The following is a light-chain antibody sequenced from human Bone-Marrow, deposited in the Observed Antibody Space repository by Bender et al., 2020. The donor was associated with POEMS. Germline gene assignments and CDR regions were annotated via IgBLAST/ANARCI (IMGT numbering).Light chain of an antibody. CDR3: SAWDDSLSGWV. Sequence: QSVVTQPPSLSEAPRQRVTISCSGSSSNIGNHGVNWYQQLPGEAPKLLIYYDNLLTPGVSDRFYASKSGTSASLGISELQSEDEALYYCSAWDDSLSGWVFGGENKLNV. CDR1: SSNIGNHG. V-gene: IGLV1-36*01. CDR2: YDN. J-gene: IGLJ3*02.